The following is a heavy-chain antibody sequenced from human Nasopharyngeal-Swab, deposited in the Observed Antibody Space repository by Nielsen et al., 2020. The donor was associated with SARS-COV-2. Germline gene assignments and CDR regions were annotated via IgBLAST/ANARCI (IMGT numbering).Heavy chain of an antibody. Sequence: SETLSLTCTVSGGSISSSSYYRGWIRQPPGKGLEWIGSIYYSGSTYYNPSLKSRVTISVDTSKNQFSLKLSSVTAADTAAYYCANQWLGYFDYWGQGTLVTVSS. CDR2: IYYSGST. CDR3: ANQWLGYFDY. J-gene: IGHJ4*02. V-gene: IGHV4-39*01. CDR1: GGSISSSSYY. D-gene: IGHD6-19*01.